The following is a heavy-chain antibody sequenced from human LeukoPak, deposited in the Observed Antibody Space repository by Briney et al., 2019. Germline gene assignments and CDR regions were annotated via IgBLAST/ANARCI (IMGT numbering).Heavy chain of an antibody. CDR2: ISGSSSTI. D-gene: IGHD2-15*01. CDR1: GFTFRSYS. CDR3: AKGVVAAYFDY. Sequence: GGSLRLSCAAYGFTFRSYSMNWVRQAPGKGLEWGSYISGSSSTIYYADSVKGRFTISRGNAKNSLYLQMNSLRAEDTALYYCAKGVVAAYFDYWGQGTLVTVSS. V-gene: IGHV3-48*04. J-gene: IGHJ4*02.